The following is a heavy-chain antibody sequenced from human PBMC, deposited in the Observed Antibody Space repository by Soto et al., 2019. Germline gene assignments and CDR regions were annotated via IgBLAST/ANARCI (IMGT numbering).Heavy chain of an antibody. Sequence: QVQLQESGPGLVKPSQTLSLTCTVSGGSISSGGYYWSWIRQHPGKGLEWIGYIYYSGSTYYNPCRESVVTISVDTSKNQFSLKLSSVTAADTAVYYCARERNYDSSGYSYYYGMDVWGQGTTVTVSS. CDR3: ARERNYDSSGYSYYYGMDV. D-gene: IGHD3-22*01. J-gene: IGHJ6*02. CDR2: IYYSGST. V-gene: IGHV4-31*01. CDR1: GGSISSGGYY.